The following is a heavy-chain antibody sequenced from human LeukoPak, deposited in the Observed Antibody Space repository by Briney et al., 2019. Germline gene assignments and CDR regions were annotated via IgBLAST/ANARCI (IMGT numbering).Heavy chain of an antibody. D-gene: IGHD3-3*01. CDR2: IYYSGST. J-gene: IGHJ5*02. V-gene: IGHV4-59*01. CDR3: ARGSYYDFWSGYYSPYNWFDP. Sequence: SETLSLTCTVSGGSIRSYYWSWIRQPPGKGLEWIGYIYYSGSTNYNPSLKSRVTISVDTSKNQFSLKLSSVTAADTAVYYCARGSYYDFWSGYYSPYNWFDPWGQGTLVTVSS. CDR1: GGSIRSYY.